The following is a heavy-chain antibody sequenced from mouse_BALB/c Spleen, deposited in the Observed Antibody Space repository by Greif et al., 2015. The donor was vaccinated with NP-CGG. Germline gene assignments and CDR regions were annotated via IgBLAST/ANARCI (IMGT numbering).Heavy chain of an antibody. CDR3: ARGTYGSPLDY. J-gene: IGHJ2*01. D-gene: IGHD1-1*01. CDR1: GFTFSSYA. CDR2: ISSGGST. Sequence: EVKLMESGGGLVKPGGSLKLSCAASGFTFSSYAMSWVRQTPEKRLEWVASISSGGSTYYPDSAKGRFTISRDNARNILYLQMSSLRSEDTAMYYCARGTYGSPLDYWGQGTTLTVSS. V-gene: IGHV5-6-5*01.